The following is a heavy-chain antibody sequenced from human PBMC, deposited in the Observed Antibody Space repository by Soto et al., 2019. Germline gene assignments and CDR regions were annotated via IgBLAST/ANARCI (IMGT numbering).Heavy chain of an antibody. Sequence: QITLKESGPTLVKPTQTLTLTCTFSAFSLSTGGVGVGWIRQPPGKALEWLALIYWDDDKRYSPSLRSRLTITKDTSKNQVILTITNMDPVDTATYYFILSRCGGDCLQSYASYYYYGMDVWGQGTTVTVSS. D-gene: IGHD2-21*02. CDR2: IYWDDDK. CDR1: AFSLSTGGVG. CDR3: ILSRCGGDCLQSYASYYYYGMDV. V-gene: IGHV2-5*02. J-gene: IGHJ6*02.